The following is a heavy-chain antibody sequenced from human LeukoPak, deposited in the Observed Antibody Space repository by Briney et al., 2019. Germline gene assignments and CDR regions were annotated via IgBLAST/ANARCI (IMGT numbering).Heavy chain of an antibody. CDR2: INPNSGGT. D-gene: IGHD4-11*01. J-gene: IGHJ1*01. CDR3: AVTTVTTVGYFQH. CDR1: EYTFTGYY. Sequence: ASVKVSCKASEYTFTGYYMHWVRQAPGQGLEWMGWINPNSGGTNYAQKFQGRVTMTRDTSISTAYMELSRLRSDDTAVYYCAVTTVTTVGYFQHWGQGTLVTVSS. V-gene: IGHV1-2*02.